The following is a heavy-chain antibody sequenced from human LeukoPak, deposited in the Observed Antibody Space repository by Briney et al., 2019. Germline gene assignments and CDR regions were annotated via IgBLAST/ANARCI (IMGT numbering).Heavy chain of an antibody. J-gene: IGHJ4*02. D-gene: IGHD5-12*01. CDR1: GFTFSSYS. CDR3: ARIGDIVATYGSLDY. CDR2: ISSSSSYI. V-gene: IGHV3-21*01. Sequence: GESLRLSCAASGFTFSSYSMNWVRQAPGKGLEWVSSISSSSSYIYYADSVKGRFTISRDNAKNSLYLQMNSLRAEDTAVYYCARIGDIVATYGSLDYWGQGTLVTVSS.